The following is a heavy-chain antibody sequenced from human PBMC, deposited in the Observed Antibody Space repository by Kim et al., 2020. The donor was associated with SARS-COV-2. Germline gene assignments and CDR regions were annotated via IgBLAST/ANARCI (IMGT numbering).Heavy chain of an antibody. CDR2: ISYDGRDK. D-gene: IGHD1-26*01. Sequence: GGSLRLSCAASGFIFSSYPMHWVRQAPGKGLEWVTVISYDGRDKHYEDSVKGRFTISRDNSKNTLYLQMNSLRAEDTAVYYCARDLRGRSADYCFDYWGQRTLVTVFS. CDR3: ARDLRGRSADYCFDY. CDR1: GFIFSSYP. J-gene: IGHJ4*02. V-gene: IGHV3-30*04.